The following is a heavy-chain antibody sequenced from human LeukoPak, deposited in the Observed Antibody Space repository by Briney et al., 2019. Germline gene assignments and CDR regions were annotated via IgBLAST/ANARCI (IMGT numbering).Heavy chain of an antibody. D-gene: IGHD3-22*01. CDR1: GGTFSSYA. CDR3: ASPAGYYDSSGFHL. CDR2: IIPIFGTA. J-gene: IGHJ2*01. V-gene: IGHV1-69*06. Sequence: SVKVSCRASGGTFSSYAISWVRQAPGQGLEWMGRIIPIFGTANYAQKFQGRVTITADKSTSTAYMELSSLRSEDTAVYYCASPAGYYDSSGFHLWGRGTLVTVSS.